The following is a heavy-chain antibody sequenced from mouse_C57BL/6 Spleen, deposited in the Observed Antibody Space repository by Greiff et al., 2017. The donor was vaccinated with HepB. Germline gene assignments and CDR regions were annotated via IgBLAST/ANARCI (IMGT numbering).Heavy chain of an antibody. J-gene: IGHJ4*01. CDR3: ARSHYGSSPYAMDY. CDR1: GYAFSSSW. Sequence: ESGPELVKPGASVKISCKASGYAFSSSWMNWVKQRPGKGLEWIGRIYPGDGDTNYNGKFKGKATLTADKSSSTAYMQLSSLTSEDSAVYFCARSHYGSSPYAMDYWGQGTSVTVSS. CDR2: IYPGDGDT. V-gene: IGHV1-82*01. D-gene: IGHD1-1*01.